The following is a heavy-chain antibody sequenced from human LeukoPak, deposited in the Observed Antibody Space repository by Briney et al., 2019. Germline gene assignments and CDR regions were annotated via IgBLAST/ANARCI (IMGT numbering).Heavy chain of an antibody. CDR1: GGSFSGYY. V-gene: IGHV4-34*01. CDR2: INHSGST. Sequence: PSETLSLTCAVCGGSFSGYYWSWIRQPPGKGLEWIGEINHSGSTNYNPSLKSRVAISVDTSKNQFSLKLSSVTAADTAVYYCARGLKRYYYDWFDPWGQGTLVTVSS. D-gene: IGHD3-22*01. CDR3: ARGLKRYYYDWFDP. J-gene: IGHJ5*02.